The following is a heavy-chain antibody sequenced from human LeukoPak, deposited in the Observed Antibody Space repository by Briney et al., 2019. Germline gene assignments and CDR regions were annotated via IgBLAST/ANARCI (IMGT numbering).Heavy chain of an antibody. V-gene: IGHV3-23*01. D-gene: IGHD4-11*01. CDR2: ISGSGGST. CDR3: AKDRYSNYGNWFDR. Sequence: PGGSLRLSCAASGFTFSNYAMNWVRQAPGKGLEWVSGISGSGGSTYYADSVKGRFTISRDNAKHTLYLQMISLRAADTAVYYCAKDRYSNYGNWFDRWGQGTLVTVFS. CDR1: GFTFSNYA. J-gene: IGHJ5*02.